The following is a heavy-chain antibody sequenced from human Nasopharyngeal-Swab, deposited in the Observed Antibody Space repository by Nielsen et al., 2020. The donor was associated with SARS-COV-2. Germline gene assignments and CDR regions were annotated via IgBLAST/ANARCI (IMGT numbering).Heavy chain of an antibody. V-gene: IGHV3-23*01. CDR2: ISGSGDST. CDR3: ARENSGWNDY. D-gene: IGHD6-19*01. CDR1: GFTFSSYA. Sequence: LSLTCAASGFTFSSYAMSWVRQAPGKGLEWVSVISGSGDSTYYADSVKGRFTISRDNSKNTLYLQMNSLRAEDTAVYYCARENSGWNDYWGQGTLVTVSS. J-gene: IGHJ4*02.